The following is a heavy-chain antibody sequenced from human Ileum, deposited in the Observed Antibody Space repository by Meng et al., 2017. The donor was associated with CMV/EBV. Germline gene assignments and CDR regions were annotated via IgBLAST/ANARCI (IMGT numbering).Heavy chain of an antibody. CDR1: GYTFTKYG. CDR3: ARDAVVTSIKLDS. CDR2: INTNSRNP. Sequence: KASGYTFTKYGINWVRQAPGQGLEWMGWINTNSRNPTYAQGFTGRFVFSLDTSVNTACLQISSLKAEDTAVYYCARDAVVTSIKLDSWGQGTLVTVSS. D-gene: IGHD2-21*02. J-gene: IGHJ4*02. V-gene: IGHV7-4-1*02.